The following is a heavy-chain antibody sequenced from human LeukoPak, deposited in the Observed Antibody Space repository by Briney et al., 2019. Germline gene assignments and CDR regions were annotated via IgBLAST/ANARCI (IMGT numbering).Heavy chain of an antibody. J-gene: IGHJ4*02. CDR2: ISGSGGST. D-gene: IGHD2-15*01. V-gene: IGHV3-23*01. CDR3: AKDVGLLQGALD. Sequence: GGSLRLSCAASGFTFSSYAMRWVRQAPGKGLEWVSAISGSGGSTYYADSVKGRFTISRDNSKNTLYLQMNSLRAEDTAVYYCAKDVGLLQGALDWGQGTLVTVSS. CDR1: GFTFSSYA.